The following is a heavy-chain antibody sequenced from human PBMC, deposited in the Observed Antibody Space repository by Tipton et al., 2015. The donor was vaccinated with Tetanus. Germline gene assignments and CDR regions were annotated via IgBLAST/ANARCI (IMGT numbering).Heavy chain of an antibody. CDR2: INHSGST. Sequence: TLSLTCAVYGGSFSGYYWSWIRQPPGKGLEWIGEINHSGSTNYNPSLKSRVTISVDTSKNQFSLKLSSVTAADTAVYYCATKNARRNNQGYSSTLGSFDYWGQGTLVTVSS. CDR3: ATKNARRNNQGYSSTLGSFDY. J-gene: IGHJ4*02. V-gene: IGHV4-34*01. D-gene: IGHD6-13*01. CDR1: GGSFSGYY.